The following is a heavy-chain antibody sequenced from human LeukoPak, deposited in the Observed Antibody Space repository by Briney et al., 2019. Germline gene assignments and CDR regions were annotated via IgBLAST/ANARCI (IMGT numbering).Heavy chain of an antibody. Sequence: ASVKVSCKASGYTFTSYYMHWVRQAPGQGLEWMGIINPSGGSTSCAQKFQGRVTMTRDTSTSTVYMELSSLRSEDTAVYYCARDRVLRGSTVVTAETIYDYWGQGTLVTVSS. D-gene: IGHD4-23*01. V-gene: IGHV1-46*01. CDR3: ARDRVLRGSTVVTAETIYDY. J-gene: IGHJ4*02. CDR1: GYTFTSYY. CDR2: INPSGGST.